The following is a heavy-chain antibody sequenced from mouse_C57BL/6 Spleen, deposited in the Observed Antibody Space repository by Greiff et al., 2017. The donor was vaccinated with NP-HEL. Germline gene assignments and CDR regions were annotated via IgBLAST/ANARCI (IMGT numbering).Heavy chain of an antibody. D-gene: IGHD2-10*01. V-gene: IGHV1-75*01. CDR1: GYTFTDYY. J-gene: IGHJ4*01. Sequence: QVQLQQSGPELVKPGASVKISCKASGYTFTDYYINWVKQRPGQGLEWIGWIFPGSGSTYYNEKFKGKATLTVDKSSSTAYMLLSNLTSEDSAVYFCARRWAYYPILYYYAMDYWGQGTSVTVSS. CDR3: ARRWAYYPILYYYAMDY. CDR2: IFPGSGST.